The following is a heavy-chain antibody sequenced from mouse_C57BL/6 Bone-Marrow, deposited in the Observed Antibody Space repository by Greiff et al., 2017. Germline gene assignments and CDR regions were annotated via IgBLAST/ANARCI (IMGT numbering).Heavy chain of an antibody. J-gene: IGHJ4*01. D-gene: IGHD3-2*01. Sequence: EVKLVESGGGLVKPGGSLKLSCAASGFTFSSYAMSWVRQTPEKRLEWVATISDGGSYTYYPDNVKGRFTISRDNAQNNLYLQMSHLMSEDTAMYYCARDRRQLGLRRSMDYWGQGTSVTVSS. V-gene: IGHV5-4*01. CDR1: GFTFSSYA. CDR3: ARDRRQLGLRRSMDY. CDR2: ISDGGSYT.